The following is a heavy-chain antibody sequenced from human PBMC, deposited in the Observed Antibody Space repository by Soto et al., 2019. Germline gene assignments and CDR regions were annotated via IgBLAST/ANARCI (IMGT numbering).Heavy chain of an antibody. V-gene: IGHV3-53*01. Sequence: DVQLVESGGGLIQPGESLRLSCAAFGLTISGKKYVAWVRQAPGKGLEWVSALYDVDGSLYADSVNGRFTTSSDSSKTTVYLQMHDMRPDDTAVYYCATWHEREHAYDVWGQGTTVTVSS. J-gene: IGHJ3*01. D-gene: IGHD1-1*01. CDR3: ATWHEREHAYDV. CDR1: GLTISGKKY. CDR2: LYDVDGS.